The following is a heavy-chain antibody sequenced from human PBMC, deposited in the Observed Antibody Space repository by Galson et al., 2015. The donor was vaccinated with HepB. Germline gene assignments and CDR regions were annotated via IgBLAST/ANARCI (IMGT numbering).Heavy chain of an antibody. Sequence: SCKASGSNFATYAIHWVRQAPGQGLEWMGLINLSNGATHHTQSFQGRVTMTTDTSTTTVYMDLSSLRPEDTTFYFCARGLYRSGWAFDYWGQGTLVTVSS. J-gene: IGHJ4*02. V-gene: IGHV1-46*01. CDR1: GSNFATYA. CDR2: INLSNGAT. D-gene: IGHD6-19*01. CDR3: ARGLYRSGWAFDY.